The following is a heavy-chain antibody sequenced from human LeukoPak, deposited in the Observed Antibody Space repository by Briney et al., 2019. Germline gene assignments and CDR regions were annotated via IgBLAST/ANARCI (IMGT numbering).Heavy chain of an antibody. D-gene: IGHD4-11*01. V-gene: IGHV3-33*01. Sequence: PGGSLGLSCAASGFTFSGYGMHWVRQAPGKGLEWVAVIWYDGSNKYYADSVKGRFTISRDNSKNTLYLQMNSLRAEDTAVYYCARGNDYSPLDYWGQGTLVTVSS. J-gene: IGHJ4*02. CDR1: GFTFSGYG. CDR2: IWYDGSNK. CDR3: ARGNDYSPLDY.